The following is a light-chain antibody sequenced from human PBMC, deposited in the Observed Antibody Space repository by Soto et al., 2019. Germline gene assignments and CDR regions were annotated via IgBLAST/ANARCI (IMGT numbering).Light chain of an antibody. V-gene: IGKV3-20*01. CDR3: QQYGSPPPLIT. CDR1: QSVSSSY. J-gene: IGKJ3*01. Sequence: EIVLTQSPGTLSLSPGERATLSCRASQSVSSSYLAWYQQKPGQAPRLLIYGASSRATGIPDRFSGSGSGTDFTLTISRLEPEDFAVYYCQQYGSPPPLITFGPGTKVDIK. CDR2: GAS.